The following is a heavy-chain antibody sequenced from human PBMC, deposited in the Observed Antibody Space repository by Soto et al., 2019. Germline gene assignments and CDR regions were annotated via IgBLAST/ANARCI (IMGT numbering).Heavy chain of an antibody. D-gene: IGHD2-2*01. V-gene: IGHV4-34*01. J-gene: IGHJ4*02. CDR2: INHSGST. Sequence: QVQLQQWGAGLLKPSETLSLTCAVYGGSFSGYYWSWIRQPPGKGLEWIGEINHSGSTNYNPSLKSRVTISVDTSKNQFSLKLSSVTAADTAVYYCARGGYCSSTSCPFDYWGKGTLVTVSS. CDR3: ARGGYCSSTSCPFDY. CDR1: GGSFSGYY.